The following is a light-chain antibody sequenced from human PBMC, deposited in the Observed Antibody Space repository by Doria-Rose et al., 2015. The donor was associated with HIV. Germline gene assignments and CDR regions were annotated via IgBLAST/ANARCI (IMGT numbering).Light chain of an antibody. V-gene: IGKV3-20*01. Sequence: EIVLTQSPGTLSLSPGERATLSCRASQSFSSTYLAWYQQKPGQAPSLLIYDGSTRATGIPDMFSASGSVADFTLTINRLEPEDFALYYCHQYGTSWTFGQGTKVEI. CDR3: HQYGTSWT. CDR2: DGS. CDR1: QSFSSTY. J-gene: IGKJ1*01.